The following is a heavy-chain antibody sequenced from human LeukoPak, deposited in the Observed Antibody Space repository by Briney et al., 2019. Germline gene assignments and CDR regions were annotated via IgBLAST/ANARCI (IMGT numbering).Heavy chain of an antibody. CDR2: ISAYNGNT. CDR3: ARDRVVGVTDY. Sequence: ASVKVSCKASGYTFTSYGISWVRQAPGQGLEWMGWISAYNGNTDYAQKLQGRVTMTTDTSTSTAYLELRSLRSDDTAVYYCARDRVVGVTDYWGQGTLVTVSS. D-gene: IGHD1-26*01. V-gene: IGHV1-18*01. CDR1: GYTFTSYG. J-gene: IGHJ4*02.